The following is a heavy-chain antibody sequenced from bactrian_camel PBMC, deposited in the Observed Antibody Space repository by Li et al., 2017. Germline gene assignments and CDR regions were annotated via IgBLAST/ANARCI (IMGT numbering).Heavy chain of an antibody. Sequence: HVQLVESGGESVQAGGSLRLSCAAGRYTYKRNCMGWFRQRPGKDREGLAVLWIGGATTTYADSVKGRFTITRDKAKDLVYLQMNGLKPEDTAMYFCAARPINTRDCVAGGPAEFGYWGQGTQVTVS. V-gene: IGHV3-3*01. CDR3: AARPINTRDCVAGGPAEFGY. D-gene: IGHD1*01. J-gene: IGHJ6*01. CDR2: LWIGGATT. CDR1: RYTYKRNC.